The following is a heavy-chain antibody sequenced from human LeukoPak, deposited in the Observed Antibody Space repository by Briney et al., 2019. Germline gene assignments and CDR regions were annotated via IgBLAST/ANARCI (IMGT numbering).Heavy chain of an antibody. Sequence: GGSLRLSCAASGFTFDDYAMHWVRQAPGKGLESVSVIYSGGSTYYADSVKGRFTISRHDPKNTLYLQMNSLRPEDTAVYYCARLEMATITHAFDIWGQGAMVTVSS. D-gene: IGHD5-24*01. CDR1: GFTFDDYA. J-gene: IGHJ3*02. V-gene: IGHV3-53*04. CDR2: IYSGGST. CDR3: ARLEMATITHAFDI.